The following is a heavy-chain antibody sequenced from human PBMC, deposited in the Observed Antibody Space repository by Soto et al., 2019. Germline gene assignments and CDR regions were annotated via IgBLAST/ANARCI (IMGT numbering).Heavy chain of an antibody. V-gene: IGHV1-2*04. D-gene: IGHD3-22*01. Sequence: TGQGLEWMGWINPNSGGTNYAQKFQGWVTMTRDTSISTAYMELSRLRSDDTAVYYCARGGAYYYDSSGSQTPNWFDPWGQGTLVTVSS. CDR2: INPNSGGT. J-gene: IGHJ5*02. CDR3: ARGGAYYYDSSGSQTPNWFDP.